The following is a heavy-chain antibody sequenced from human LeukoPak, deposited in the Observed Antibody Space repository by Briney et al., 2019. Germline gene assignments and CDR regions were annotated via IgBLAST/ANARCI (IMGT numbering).Heavy chain of an antibody. CDR1: GFTFDDYA. Sequence: GGSLRLSCAASGFTFDDYAMHWVRQAPGKGLEWVSLISWDGGSTYYADSVKGRFTISRDNSKNSLYLQMNSLRAEDTALYYCAKVAGRGYHFDYWGQGTLVTVSS. CDR2: ISWDGGST. CDR3: AKVAGRGYHFDY. V-gene: IGHV3-43D*03. J-gene: IGHJ4*02. D-gene: IGHD3-22*01.